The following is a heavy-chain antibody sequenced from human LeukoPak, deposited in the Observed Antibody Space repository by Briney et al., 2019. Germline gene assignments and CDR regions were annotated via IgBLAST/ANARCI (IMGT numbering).Heavy chain of an antibody. J-gene: IGHJ6*02. Sequence: SETLSLTCAVYGGSFSGYYWSWIRQPPGKGLEWIGEINHSGSTNYNPSLKSRVTISVDTSKNQFSLKLSSVTAADTAVYYCARDRSPGGIAAAGTFRNYYYYGMDVWGQGTTVTVSS. CDR3: ARDRSPGGIAAAGTFRNYYYYGMDV. D-gene: IGHD6-13*01. CDR2: INHSGST. CDR1: GGSFSGYY. V-gene: IGHV4-34*01.